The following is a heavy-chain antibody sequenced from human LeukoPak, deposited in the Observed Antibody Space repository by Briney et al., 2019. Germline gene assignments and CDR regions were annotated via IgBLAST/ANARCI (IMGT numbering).Heavy chain of an antibody. J-gene: IGHJ3*02. CDR3: AREGAGAFDI. CDR2: ISSSSSYI. Sequence: GGSLRLSCAASGFTFSSYSMNWVRQAPGKGLEWVSSISSSSSYIYYADSVKGRFTISRDNAKNSLYLQMNSLRAEDTAGYYCAREGAGAFDIWGQGTMVTVSS. CDR1: GFTFSSYS. D-gene: IGHD1-26*01. V-gene: IGHV3-21*01.